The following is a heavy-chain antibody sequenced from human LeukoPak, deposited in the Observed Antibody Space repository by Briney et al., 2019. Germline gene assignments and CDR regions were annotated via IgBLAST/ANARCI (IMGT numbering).Heavy chain of an antibody. V-gene: IGHV4-30-4*08. CDR1: GGSISSGDYY. CDR3: AKDLTRITIFGPPF. CDR2: IYYSGST. D-gene: IGHD3-3*01. Sequence: SQTLSLTCTVSGGSISSGDYYWSWIRQPPGKGLEWIGYIYYSGSTYYNPSLKSRVTISVDTSKNQFSLKLSSVTAADTAVYYCAKDLTRITIFGPPFWGQGTLVTVSS. J-gene: IGHJ4*02.